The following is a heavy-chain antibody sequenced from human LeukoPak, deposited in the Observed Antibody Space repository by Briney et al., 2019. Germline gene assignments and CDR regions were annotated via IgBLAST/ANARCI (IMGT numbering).Heavy chain of an antibody. D-gene: IGHD6-6*01. CDR2: IIPIFGTA. CDR3: ARVAGYSSPSTLFDY. Sequence: SVKVSCKASGGTFSSYAISWVRQAPGQGLEWMGGIIPIFGTANYAQKFQGRVTITADKSTSTAYMGLSSLRSEDTAVYYCARVAGYSSPSTLFDYWGQGTLVTVSS. CDR1: GGTFSSYA. J-gene: IGHJ4*02. V-gene: IGHV1-69*06.